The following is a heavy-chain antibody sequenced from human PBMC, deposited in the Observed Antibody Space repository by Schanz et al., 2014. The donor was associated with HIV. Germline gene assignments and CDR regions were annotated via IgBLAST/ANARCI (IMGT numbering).Heavy chain of an antibody. CDR2: ISSSGSAI. V-gene: IGHV3-48*02. CDR1: GFTFSSYA. Sequence: VQLVESGGRVVQPGGSLRLSCAASGFTFSSYAMSWVRQAPGKGLEWVSYISSSGSAIYYADSVKGRFTISRDNAKNSLSLQMNSLRDEDTAVYYCARSPSYGMDVWGQGTTVTVSS. J-gene: IGHJ6*02. CDR3: ARSPSYGMDV.